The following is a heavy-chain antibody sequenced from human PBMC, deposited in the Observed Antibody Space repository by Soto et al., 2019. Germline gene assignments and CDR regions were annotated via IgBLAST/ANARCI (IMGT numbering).Heavy chain of an antibody. V-gene: IGHV3-11*01. J-gene: IGHJ6*03. CDR3: ARDLEDYDILTGYYRRTDYYYMDV. CDR2: ISSSGSTI. D-gene: IGHD3-9*01. CDR1: GFTFSDYY. Sequence: GGSLRLSCAASGFTFSDYYMSWIRQAPGKGLEWVSYISSSGSTIYYADSVKGRFTISRDNAKNSLYLQMNSLRAEDTAVYYCARDLEDYDILTGYYRRTDYYYMDVWGKGTTVTVSS.